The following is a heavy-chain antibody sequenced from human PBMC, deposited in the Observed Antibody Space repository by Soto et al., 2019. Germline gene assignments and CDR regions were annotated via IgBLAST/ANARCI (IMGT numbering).Heavy chain of an antibody. CDR2: IIPIFGTA. J-gene: IGHJ4*02. D-gene: IGHD3-10*01. CDR1: GGTFSSYA. CDR3: AMDGYYYGTQ. Sequence: SVKFSCKASGGTFSSYAISWVRQAPGQGLEWMGGIIPIFGTANYAQKFQGRVTITADESTSTAYMELSSLRSEDTAVYYCAMDGYYYGTQWGQGTLVTVSS. V-gene: IGHV1-69*13.